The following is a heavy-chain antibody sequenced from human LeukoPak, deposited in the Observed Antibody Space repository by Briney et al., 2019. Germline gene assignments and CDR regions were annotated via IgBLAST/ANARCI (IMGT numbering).Heavy chain of an antibody. CDR1: GGSISSSSYY. Sequence: SETLSLTCTVSGGSISSSSYYWGWIRQPPGKGLEWIGSIYYSGSTYYNPSLKSRVTISVDTSKNQFSLKLSSVTAADTAVYYCARRIMTTFGGVIVGYYFDYWGQGTLVTVSS. J-gene: IGHJ4*02. V-gene: IGHV4-39*01. CDR3: ARRIMTTFGGVIVGYYFDY. CDR2: IYYSGST. D-gene: IGHD3-16*02.